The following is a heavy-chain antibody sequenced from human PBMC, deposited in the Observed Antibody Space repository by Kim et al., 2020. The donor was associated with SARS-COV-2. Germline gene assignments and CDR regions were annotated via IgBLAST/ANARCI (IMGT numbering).Heavy chain of an antibody. CDR3: ARREQLGPDF. Sequence: TTYYNPSLKSRVTIIVDTSKNQFSLRVSSVTAADTAVYYCARREQLGPDFWGQGVLVTVSS. J-gene: IGHJ4*02. CDR2: TT. D-gene: IGHD6-6*01. V-gene: IGHV4-39*01.